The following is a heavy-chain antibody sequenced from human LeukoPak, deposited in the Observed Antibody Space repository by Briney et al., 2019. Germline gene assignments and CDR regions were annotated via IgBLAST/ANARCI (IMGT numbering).Heavy chain of an antibody. CDR2: MYYRGST. V-gene: IGHV4-39*01. D-gene: IGHD2-15*01. Sequence: PSGTLSLTRTVSGGSINDITYHWGWIRQPPGKGLEWIGNMYYRGSTYYNPSLKSRVSMSVDTSKGQFSLQLSSVTAADTAVYYCASLKLRFCSGGSCHSPGRFDAWGQGTPVTVSS. J-gene: IGHJ5*02. CDR1: GGSINDITYH. CDR3: ASLKLRFCSGGSCHSPGRFDA.